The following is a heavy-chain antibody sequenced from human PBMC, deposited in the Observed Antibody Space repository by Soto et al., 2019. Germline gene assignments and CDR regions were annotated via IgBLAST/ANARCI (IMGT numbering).Heavy chain of an antibody. J-gene: IGHJ4*02. V-gene: IGHV3-7*01. CDR2: IKQDGSEK. CDR1: GFTFSSYW. Sequence: GGSLRLSCAASGFTFSSYWMSWVRQAPGKGLEWVANIKQDGSEKYYVDSVKGRFTISRDNAKNSLYLQMNSLRAEDTAVYYCARNPGGWYGGIDYWGQGTLVTVSS. D-gene: IGHD6-19*01. CDR3: ARNPGGWYGGIDY.